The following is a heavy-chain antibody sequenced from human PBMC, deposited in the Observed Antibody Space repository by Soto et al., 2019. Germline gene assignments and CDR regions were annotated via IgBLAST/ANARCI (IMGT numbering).Heavy chain of an antibody. CDR3: ARDSVTIYGMDV. J-gene: IGHJ6*02. D-gene: IGHD3-3*01. CDR2: INPNSGGT. CDR1: GYTFTGYY. V-gene: IGHV1-2*02. Sequence: ASVKVSCKASGYTFTGYYMHWVRQAPGQGLEWMGWINPNSGGTNYAQKFQGRVTMTRDTSISTAYMELSRLRSDDTAVYYCARDSVTIYGMDVWGQGTTVTVSS.